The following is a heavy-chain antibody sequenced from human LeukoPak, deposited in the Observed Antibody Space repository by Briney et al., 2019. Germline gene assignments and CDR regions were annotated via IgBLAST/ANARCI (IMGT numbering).Heavy chain of an antibody. V-gene: IGHV3-30*09. CDR3: ARNYLGLT. CDR2: VSSDGSNK. D-gene: IGHD5-24*01. Sequence: PGRSLRLSCAASGFTFSSNDMHWVRQTPGAGLEWVAAVSSDGSNKYYADSVKGRFAISRDNSKNTLHLQMNSLRAEDTAVFYCARNYLGLTWGQGTLVTVSS. J-gene: IGHJ5*02. CDR1: GFTFSSND.